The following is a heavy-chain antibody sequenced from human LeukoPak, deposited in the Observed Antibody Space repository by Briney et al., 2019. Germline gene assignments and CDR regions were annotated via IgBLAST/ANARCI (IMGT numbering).Heavy chain of an antibody. D-gene: IGHD6-13*01. CDR3: ARAIAAGYYYYYYMDV. Sequence: PGGSLRLSCAASGFTFTSSWMSWVRQAPGKGLEWVANIKQDGSEKYYVDSVKGRFTISRDNAKNSLCLQMNSLRAEDTAVYYCARAIAAGYYYYYYMDVWGKGTTVTVSS. J-gene: IGHJ6*03. CDR1: GFTFTSSW. CDR2: IKQDGSEK. V-gene: IGHV3-7*01.